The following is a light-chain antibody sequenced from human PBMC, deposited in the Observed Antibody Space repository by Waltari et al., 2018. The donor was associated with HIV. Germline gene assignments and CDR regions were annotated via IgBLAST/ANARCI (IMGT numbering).Light chain of an antibody. J-gene: IGKJ2*01. CDR2: KAS. CDR1: QSISGW. CDR3: QQYKSYPYT. Sequence: DNQMTQSPSTLSASIGDRVTITCRASQSISGWLAWYQQKPGKAPKLVIDKASSLESGVPSRISGIGSGTEYTLTISSLQPDDYGTYYCQQYKSYPYTFGQGTRLEIK. V-gene: IGKV1-5*03.